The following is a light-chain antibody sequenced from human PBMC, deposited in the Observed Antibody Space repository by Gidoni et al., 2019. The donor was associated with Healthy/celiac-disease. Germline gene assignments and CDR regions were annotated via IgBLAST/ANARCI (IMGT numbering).Light chain of an antibody. J-gene: IGKJ2*01. V-gene: IGKV3-20*01. CDR2: GAS. CDR1: QSVSSSY. Sequence: IVLTQSPGTLSSSPGERATLSCRASQSVSSSYLAWYQQKPGQAPRLLTYGASSRATGIPDRFSGSGSGTDFTLTISRLEPEDFAVYYCQQYGSSPRTFGQGTKLEIK. CDR3: QQYGSSPRT.